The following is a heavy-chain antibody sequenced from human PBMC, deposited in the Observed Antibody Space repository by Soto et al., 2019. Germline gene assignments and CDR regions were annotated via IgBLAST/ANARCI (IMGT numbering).Heavy chain of an antibody. J-gene: IGHJ6*03. CDR3: ARTAAAGTDYYYYYMDV. V-gene: IGHV1-8*01. Sequence: ASVKVSCKASGYTFTSYDINWVRQATGQALEWMGWMNPNSGNTGYAQKFQGRVTMTRNTSISTAYMELSSLRSEDTAVYYCARTAAAGTDYYYYYMDVWGKGTTVTVSS. CDR1: GYTFTSYD. D-gene: IGHD6-13*01. CDR2: MNPNSGNT.